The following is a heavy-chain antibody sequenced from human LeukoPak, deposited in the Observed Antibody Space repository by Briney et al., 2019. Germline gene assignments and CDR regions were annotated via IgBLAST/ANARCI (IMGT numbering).Heavy chain of an antibody. J-gene: IGHJ6*03. CDR1: GGSFSGYY. V-gene: IGHV4-34*01. Sequence: SETLSPTCAVYGGSFSGYYWRWIRQPPGKGVEWIGEINHSGSTNYKTSLKRRVTISVDTCKKKFSLKMRYVAAADTAVYYCAREMAPYYYDSSGYFRGRFWPYYMDVWGKGTTVTVSS. D-gene: IGHD3-22*01. CDR3: AREMAPYYYDSSGYFRGRFWPYYMDV. CDR2: INHSGST.